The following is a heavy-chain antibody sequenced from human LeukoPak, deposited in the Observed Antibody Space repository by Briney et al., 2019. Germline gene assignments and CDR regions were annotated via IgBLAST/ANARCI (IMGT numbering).Heavy chain of an antibody. CDR2: ISGYKGNT. V-gene: IGHV1-18*01. CDR3: ARWFNLGYYDSSGDIDY. J-gene: IGHJ4*02. Sequence: ASVKVSCKASGYTFTSYGISWVRQAPGQGLEGMGGISGYKGNTNYAQKLQGRVTMTTDTSTSTAYMELRSLRSDDTAVYYCARWFNLGYYDSSGDIDYWGQGTLVTVSS. CDR1: GYTFTSYG. D-gene: IGHD3-22*01.